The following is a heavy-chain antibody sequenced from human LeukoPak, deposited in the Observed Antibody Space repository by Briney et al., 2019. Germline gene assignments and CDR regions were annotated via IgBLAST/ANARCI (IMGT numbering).Heavy chain of an antibody. J-gene: IGHJ4*02. CDR3: ARDLAWGAFDY. V-gene: IGHV3-23*01. CDR2: ISPRGGGT. D-gene: IGHD7-27*01. CDR1: GFTFSNHG. Sequence: GGTLRLSCAAAGFTFSNHGMNWVRQAPGKGLEWLSGISPRGGGTYYADSVKGRFTISRDDSKSTLSLQMNSLRVEDTAVSYCARDLAWGAFDYWGQGTLVSVSS.